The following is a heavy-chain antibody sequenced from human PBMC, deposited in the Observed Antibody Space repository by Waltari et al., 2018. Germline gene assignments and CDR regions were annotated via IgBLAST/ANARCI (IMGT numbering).Heavy chain of an antibody. Sequence: EVQLVESGGGLVQPGGSLRLSCAASGFTFSSYWMHWVRQAPGKGLVWGSHINTEGSTTRYADSVRGRFTISRDNAKNTLYLQMNSLRAEDTAVYYWAREGIVMNAFDIWGQGTMVTVSS. D-gene: IGHD3-22*01. J-gene: IGHJ3*02. CDR3: AREGIVMNAFDI. CDR2: INTEGSTT. CDR1: GFTFSSYW. V-gene: IGHV3-74*01.